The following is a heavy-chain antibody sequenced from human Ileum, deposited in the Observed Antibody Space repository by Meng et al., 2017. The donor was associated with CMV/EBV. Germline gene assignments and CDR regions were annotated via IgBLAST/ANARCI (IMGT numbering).Heavy chain of an antibody. V-gene: IGHV1-2*02. D-gene: IGHD3-10*01. CDR1: GYTFTDYY. CDR3: ARETGHEGKFDI. Sequence: ASVKVSCKSSGYTFTDYYIHWVRQAPGQGLEWMGWINPNSGGTNYAQKFQGRVTMTRDTSIITTYTELSRLRFDDTAFYYGARETGHEGKFDIWGQGTMVTVSS. J-gene: IGHJ3*02. CDR2: INPNSGGT.